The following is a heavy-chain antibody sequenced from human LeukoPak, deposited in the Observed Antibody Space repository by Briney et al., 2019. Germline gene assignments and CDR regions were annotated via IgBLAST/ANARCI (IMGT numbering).Heavy chain of an antibody. J-gene: IGHJ4*02. Sequence: ASVKVSCKASGYTFTNYYVHWVRQAPGQGLEWMGIITPSGTTSYTQKFQGRVTLTRDMSTSTVYMELSSLRYEDTAVYYCARGSRTKGGFDYWGQGTLVTVSS. CDR3: ARGSRTKGGFDY. CDR2: ITPSGTT. V-gene: IGHV1-46*01. CDR1: GYTFTNYY. D-gene: IGHD1-14*01.